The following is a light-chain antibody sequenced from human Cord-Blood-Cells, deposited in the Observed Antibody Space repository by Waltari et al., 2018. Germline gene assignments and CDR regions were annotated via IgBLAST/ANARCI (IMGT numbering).Light chain of an antibody. V-gene: IGKV2-28*01. CDR1: QSLLHSNVSTY. Sequence: DVEMTQFLLFLIVTTREQATISCRSSQSLLHSNVSTYLNWYQQKPGQCPKLLIYFGSNRACGVPDRFSGSGSGTDFTLKISRVEAEGVGVYYCMQALQTPFTFGPGTKVDIK. CDR3: MQALQTPFT. J-gene: IGKJ3*01. CDR2: FGS.